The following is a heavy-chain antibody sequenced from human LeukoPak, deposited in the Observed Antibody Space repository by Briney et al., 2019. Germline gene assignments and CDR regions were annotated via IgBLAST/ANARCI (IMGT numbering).Heavy chain of an antibody. CDR3: ARLYYDILTGYFAYYYYYMDV. Sequence: SETLPLTCTVSGGSISSSSYYWGWIRQPPGKGLEWIGSIYYSGSTYYNPSLKSRVTISVDTSKNQFSLKLSSVTAADTAVYYCARLYYDILTGYFAYYYYYMDVWGKGTTVTISS. D-gene: IGHD3-9*01. J-gene: IGHJ6*03. CDR2: IYYSGST. V-gene: IGHV4-39*01. CDR1: GGSISSSSYY.